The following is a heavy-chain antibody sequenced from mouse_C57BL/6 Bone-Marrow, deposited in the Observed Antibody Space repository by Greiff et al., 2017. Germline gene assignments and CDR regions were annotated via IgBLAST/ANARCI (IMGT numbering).Heavy chain of an antibody. CDR1: GFTFSSYA. CDR2: ISDGGSYT. J-gene: IGHJ3*01. Sequence: EVKLMESGGGLVKPGGSLKLSCAASGFTFSSYAMSWVRQTPEKRLEWVATISDGGSYTYYPDNVQGRFTISRDNAKNNLYLQMSHLKSEDTAMYYCARDGGSPTAYWGQGTLVTVSA. D-gene: IGHD1-1*02. CDR3: ARDGGSPTAY. V-gene: IGHV5-4*01.